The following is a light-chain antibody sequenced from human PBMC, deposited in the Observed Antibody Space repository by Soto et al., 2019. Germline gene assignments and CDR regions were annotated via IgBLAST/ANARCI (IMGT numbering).Light chain of an antibody. Sequence: EIVLTQSPGTLSLSPGKRATLSCRASQSVGSSHLAWYQQKPGQAPSLLMYGASSRATGIPDRFSGSGSGTDFTLTISRLEPEDFAVYYCQQYGSAPWTFGQGTKVDIK. CDR1: QSVGSSH. CDR2: GAS. CDR3: QQYGSAPWT. V-gene: IGKV3-20*01. J-gene: IGKJ1*01.